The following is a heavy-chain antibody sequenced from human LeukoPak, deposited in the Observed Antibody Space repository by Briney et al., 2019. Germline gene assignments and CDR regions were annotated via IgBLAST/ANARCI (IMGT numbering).Heavy chain of an antibody. CDR1: GYSFSSYW. J-gene: IGHJ5*02. D-gene: IGHD6-19*01. V-gene: IGHV5-51*01. CDR3: ARDVSGVGVDGTVWWFDP. Sequence: GESLKIACKGFGYSFSSYWIGWVRQMPGKGLEWMGIIYPGDSDTRYSPSFQGQVTSSAYKSISTAYLQWSSLKASDTAMYYCARDVSGVGVDGTVWWFDPWGQGTLVNV. CDR2: IYPGDSDT.